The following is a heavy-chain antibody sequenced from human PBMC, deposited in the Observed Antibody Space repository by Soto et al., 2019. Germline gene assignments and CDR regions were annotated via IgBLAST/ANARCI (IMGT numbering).Heavy chain of an antibody. CDR3: ARTADYYGSGSYPLYGFDI. CDR1: GGSFSGYY. Sequence: QVQLQQWGAGLLKPSETLSLTCAVYGGSFSGYYWSWIRQPPGKGLEWIGEINHSGSTNYNPSLKSRVTISVDTSKNQFSLKLSSVTAADTAVYYCARTADYYGSGSYPLYGFDIWGQGTMVTISS. V-gene: IGHV4-34*01. D-gene: IGHD3-10*01. J-gene: IGHJ3*02. CDR2: INHSGST.